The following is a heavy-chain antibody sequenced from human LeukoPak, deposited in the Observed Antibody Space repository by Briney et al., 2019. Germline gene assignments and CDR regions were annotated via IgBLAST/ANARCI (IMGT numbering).Heavy chain of an antibody. CDR2: IYYSGST. Sequence: SETLSLTCTVSGGSIRSYYRSWLRQPPGKGLEWIGYIYYSGSTNYNPSLKSRVTISVDTSKNQFSLKLSSVTAADTAVYYCASWAPITLVRGVLFDYWGQGTLVTVSS. CDR1: GGSIRSYY. J-gene: IGHJ4*02. D-gene: IGHD3-10*01. V-gene: IGHV4-59*08. CDR3: ASWAPITLVRGVLFDY.